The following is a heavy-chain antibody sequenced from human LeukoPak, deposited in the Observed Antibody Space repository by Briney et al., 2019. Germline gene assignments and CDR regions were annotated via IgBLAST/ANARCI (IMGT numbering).Heavy chain of an antibody. J-gene: IGHJ6*03. V-gene: IGHV4-39*02. CDR1: GGSISSSSYY. D-gene: IGHD2-2*01. CDR3: ASQPNLSYYYYMDV. CDR2: IYYNGST. Sequence: PSETLSLTCTVSGGSISSSSYYWGWIRQPPGKGLEWIGSIYYNGSTYYNPSLKSRVTTSVDPSKNHFPRQLSSVTAADTAVYYCASQPNLSYYYYMDVWGKGTKVTVSS.